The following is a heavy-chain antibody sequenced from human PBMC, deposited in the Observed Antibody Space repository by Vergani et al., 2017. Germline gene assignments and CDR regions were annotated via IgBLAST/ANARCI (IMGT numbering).Heavy chain of an antibody. V-gene: IGHV1-18*01. CDR3: ARETDYDFWSGYYNPHGAFDI. CDR2: ISAYNGNT. Sequence: QVQLVQSGAEVKKPGASVKVSCKASGYTFTSYGISWVRQAPGQGLEWMGWISAYNGNTNYAQKLQGRVTMTTDTSTSTAYMELRSLRSDDTAVYYCARETDYDFWSGYYNPHGAFDIWGQGTMVTVSS. D-gene: IGHD3-3*01. CDR1: GYTFTSYG. J-gene: IGHJ3*02.